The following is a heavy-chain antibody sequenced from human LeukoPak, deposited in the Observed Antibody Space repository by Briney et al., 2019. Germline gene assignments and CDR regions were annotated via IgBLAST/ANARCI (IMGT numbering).Heavy chain of an antibody. J-gene: IGHJ4*02. V-gene: IGHV7-4-1*02. CDR3: ARPIVGATFRWVY. D-gene: IGHD1-26*01. Sequence: ASVKVSCKASGYTFTSYDINWVRQAPGQGLEWMGWINTNTGNPTYAQGFTGRFVFSLDTSVSTAYLQISSLKAEDTAVYYCARPIVGATFRWVYWGQGTLVTVSS. CDR1: GYTFTSYD. CDR2: INTNTGNP.